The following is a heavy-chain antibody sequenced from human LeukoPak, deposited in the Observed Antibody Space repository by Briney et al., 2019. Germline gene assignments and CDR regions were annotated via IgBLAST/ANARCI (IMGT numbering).Heavy chain of an antibody. D-gene: IGHD1-26*01. J-gene: IGHJ1*01. CDR1: GFTFSNYG. V-gene: IGHV3-48*01. CDR3: ARDWSSGRHDEYFPH. CDR2: ISGGSDII. Sequence: PGGSLRLSCAVSGFTFSNYGMNWVRQAPGKGLEWVSYISGGSDIIHYRESVKGRFTISRDNAKNSVYLEMNSLRVEDTAIYYCARDWSSGRHDEYFPHWGQGTLVTVSS.